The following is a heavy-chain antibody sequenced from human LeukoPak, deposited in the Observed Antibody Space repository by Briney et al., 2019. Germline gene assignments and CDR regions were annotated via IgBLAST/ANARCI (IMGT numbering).Heavy chain of an antibody. CDR1: GGSISSYY. D-gene: IGHD6-13*01. J-gene: IGHJ4*02. V-gene: IGHV4-59*01. CDR3: ARGQQQLSELDY. CDR2: IYYSGST. Sequence: SETLPLTCTVSGGSISSYYWSWIRQPPGKGLEWIGYIYYSGSTNYSPSLKSRVTISVDTSKNQFSLKLSSVTAADTAVYYCARGQQQLSELDYWGQGTLVTVSS.